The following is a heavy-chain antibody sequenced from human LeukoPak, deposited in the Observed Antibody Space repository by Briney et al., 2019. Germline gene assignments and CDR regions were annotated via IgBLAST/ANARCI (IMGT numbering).Heavy chain of an antibody. CDR1: GGSISSGGYY. CDR3: ARDLGYYDRV. D-gene: IGHD3-22*01. Sequence: PAQTLSLTCTVSGGSISSGGYYWSRIRQHPGKGLEWIGYIYYSGSTYYNLKRKSRVTISVDTSKNQFSLKLSSVTAADTAVYYCARDLGYYDRVWGQGTLVTVSS. V-gene: IGHV4-31*03. CDR2: IYYSGST. J-gene: IGHJ4*02.